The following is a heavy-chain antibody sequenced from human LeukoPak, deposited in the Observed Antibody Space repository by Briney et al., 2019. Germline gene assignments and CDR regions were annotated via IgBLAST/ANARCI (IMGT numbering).Heavy chain of an antibody. CDR2: ISAYNGNT. D-gene: IGHD5-12*01. V-gene: IGHV1-18*01. CDR3: ARGISSGYDFRDYYYYMDV. CDR1: GYSFTSYG. Sequence: GESLKISCKGSGYSFTSYGISWVRQAPGQGLEWMGWISAYNGNTNYAQKLQGRVTMTTDTSTSTAYMELRSLRSDDTAVYYCARGISSGYDFRDYYYYMDVWGKGTTVTVSS. J-gene: IGHJ6*03.